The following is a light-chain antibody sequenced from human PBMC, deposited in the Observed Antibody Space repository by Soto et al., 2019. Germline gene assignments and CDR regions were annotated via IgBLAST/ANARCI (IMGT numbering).Light chain of an antibody. CDR2: DVS. J-gene: IGLJ2*01. V-gene: IGLV2-14*03. CDR3: TSYTSSTTLV. Sequence: QSALTQPASVSGSPGQSITISCTGTSSDVGTYNYVSWYLQHPGKAPKLMLYDVSNRPSGVSNRFSGSKSGNTASLTISGLQAEDEADYYCTSYTSSTTLVFGGGTKLTVL. CDR1: SSDVGTYNY.